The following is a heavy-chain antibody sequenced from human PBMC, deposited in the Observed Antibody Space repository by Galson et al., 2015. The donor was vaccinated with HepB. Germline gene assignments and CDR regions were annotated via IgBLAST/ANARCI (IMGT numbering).Heavy chain of an antibody. D-gene: IGHD3-10*01. CDR3: VRGVGDYYYGMDV. V-gene: IGHV3-7*03. Sequence: SLRLSCAASTFIFSTYSMDWVRQAPGKGLEWVASIKQDGSEKYINSVKGRFVISRDNVRNSLHLQMNSLRGEDTAIYYCVRGVGDYYYGMDVWGQGTTVTVSS. CDR1: TFIFSTYS. J-gene: IGHJ6*02. CDR2: IKQDGSEK.